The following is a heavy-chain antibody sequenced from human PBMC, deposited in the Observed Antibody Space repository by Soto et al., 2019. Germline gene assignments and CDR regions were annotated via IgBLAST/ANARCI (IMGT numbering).Heavy chain of an antibody. J-gene: IGHJ5*02. CDR3: ARGTVVVPAAMENWFDP. Sequence: VQLQQWGAGLLKPSETLSLTCAVYGGSFSGYYWSWIRQPPGKGLEWIGEINHSGSTNYNPSLKSGVTISVDTSKNQFSLKLSSVTAADTAVYYCARGTVVVPAAMENWFDPWGQGTLVTVSS. D-gene: IGHD2-2*01. V-gene: IGHV4-34*01. CDR1: GGSFSGYY. CDR2: INHSGST.